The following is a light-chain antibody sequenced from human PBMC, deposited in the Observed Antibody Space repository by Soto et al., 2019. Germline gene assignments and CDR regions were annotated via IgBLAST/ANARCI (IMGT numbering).Light chain of an antibody. CDR3: SSYTGSSTLEV. Sequence: QSALTQPASVSGSPAQSITISCTGTSSDVGGYNYVSWYQQHPGKAPKLLIFEVNNRPSGVSNRFSGSKSGNTASLTFSGLQAEDEADYYCSSYTGSSTLEVFGGGTKLTVL. CDR2: EVN. V-gene: IGLV2-14*01. CDR1: SSDVGGYNY. J-gene: IGLJ2*01.